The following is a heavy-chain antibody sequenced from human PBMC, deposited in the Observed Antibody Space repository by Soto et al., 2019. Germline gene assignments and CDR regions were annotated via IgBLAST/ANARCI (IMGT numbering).Heavy chain of an antibody. J-gene: IGHJ5*02. CDR2: ISYDGSNK. CDR1: GFTFSSYA. D-gene: IGHD1-26*01. CDR3: ARDLRGAAPS. V-gene: IGHV3-30-3*01. Sequence: SLRLSCAASGFTFSSYAMHWVRQAPGKGLEWVAVISYDGSNKYYADSVKGRFTISRDNSKNTLYLQMNSLRAEDTAVYYCARDLRGAAPSWGQGTLVTVSS.